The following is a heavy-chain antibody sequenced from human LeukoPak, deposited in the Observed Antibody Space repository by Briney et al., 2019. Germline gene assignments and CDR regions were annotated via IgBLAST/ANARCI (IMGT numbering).Heavy chain of an antibody. Sequence: PGGSLRLSCAASGFTFSDYYMTWIRQAPGKGLEWLSYITSTGSTIYYADSVKGRFTISRDNAKNSLYLQMNSLRAEDTAVYYCARDLGYGFDCWGQGTLVTVSS. V-gene: IGHV3-11*04. CDR1: GFTFSDYY. CDR2: ITSTGSTI. D-gene: IGHD5-12*01. J-gene: IGHJ4*02. CDR3: ARDLGYGFDC.